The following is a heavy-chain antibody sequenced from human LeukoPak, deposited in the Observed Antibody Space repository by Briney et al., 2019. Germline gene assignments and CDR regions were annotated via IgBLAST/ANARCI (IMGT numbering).Heavy chain of an antibody. CDR2: ISAFNGNT. CDR3: ARDVARYFDSLLSDYYYGMDV. V-gene: IGHV1-18*01. J-gene: IGHJ6*02. CDR1: RYTFTSYG. D-gene: IGHD3-9*01. Sequence: ASVKVSCKASRYTFTSYGISWVRQAPGQGLEWMGWISAFNGNTSYAQKLLGRVTMTTDTSTSTAYMELRSLRSDDTAVYYCARDVARYFDSLLSDYYYGMDVWGQGTTVTVSS.